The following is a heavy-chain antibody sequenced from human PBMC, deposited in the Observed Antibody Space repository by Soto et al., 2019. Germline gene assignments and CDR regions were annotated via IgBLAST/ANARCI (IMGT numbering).Heavy chain of an antibody. CDR2: ISYDGSDK. CDR1: GFAFSRYA. J-gene: IGHJ4*02. CDR3: ARGHDYNGVPAREEFQVDH. Sequence: QVQLMESGGGVVQPGGSLRLSCVASGFAFSRYAMHWVRQAPGKGLEWLAVISYDGSDKLYADSVKGRGINRDNSKKTLYLQNKSLRGEDTAVYYCARGHDYNGVPAREEFQVDHWGQGTLVTVSS. D-gene: IGHD2-8*01. V-gene: IGHV3-30*09.